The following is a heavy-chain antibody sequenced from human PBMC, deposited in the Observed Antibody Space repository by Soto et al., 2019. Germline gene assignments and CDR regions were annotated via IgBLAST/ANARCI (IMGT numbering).Heavy chain of an antibody. CDR1: GYSFTSYW. CDR2: IYPGDSDT. V-gene: IGHV5-51*01. CDR3: ARPPPPKYSWLFVYYDMDV. D-gene: IGHD3-22*01. J-gene: IGHJ6*03. Sequence: GESLKISCKGSGYSFTSYWIGWVRQMPGKGLEWMGIIYPGDSDTRYSPSFQSQVTISADKSISTAYLQWSSLKASDTAMYYCARPPPPKYSWLFVYYDMDVWGKGTTVTVSS.